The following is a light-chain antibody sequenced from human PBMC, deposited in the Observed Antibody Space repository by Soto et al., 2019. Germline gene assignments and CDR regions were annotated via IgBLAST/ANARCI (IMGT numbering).Light chain of an antibody. CDR2: DNN. V-gene: IGLV1-51*01. CDR3: GTWDSRLRAGTYF. Sequence: QSVLTQPPSVSAAPGQKVTISCSGSSSNIGNNYVSWYQQLPGTAPKLLIYDNNKRPSGIPDRFSGSKSGTSATLGITGLQTGDEADYYCGTWDSRLRAGTYFFGTGTKLTVL. CDR1: SSNIGNNY. J-gene: IGLJ1*01.